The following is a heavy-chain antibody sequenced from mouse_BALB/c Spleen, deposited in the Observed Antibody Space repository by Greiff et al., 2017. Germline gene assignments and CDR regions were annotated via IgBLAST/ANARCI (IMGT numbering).Heavy chain of an antibody. D-gene: IGHD2-3*01. V-gene: IGHV3-6*02. J-gene: IGHJ3*01. Sequence: EVQLQQSGPGLVKPSQSLSLTCSVTGYSITSGYYWNWIRQFPGNKLEWMGYISYDGSNNYNPSLKNRISITRDTSKNQFFLKLNSVTTEDTATYYCARGYDGYYGGLRPWFAYWGQGTLVTVSA. CDR2: ISYDGSN. CDR3: ARGYDGYYGGLRPWFAY. CDR1: GYSITSGYY.